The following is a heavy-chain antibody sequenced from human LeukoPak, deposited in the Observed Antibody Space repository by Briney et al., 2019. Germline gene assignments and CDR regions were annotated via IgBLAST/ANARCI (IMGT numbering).Heavy chain of an antibody. CDR3: AKEPYSSGYSYSLDY. Sequence: GGSLRLSCAASGFTFSSYAMSGLRQAPGKGLEGVSAISGSGGSTYYADSVKGRFTISRDNSKNTLYLQMNSLRAEDTAVYYCAKEPYSSGYSYSLDYWGQGTLVTVSS. J-gene: IGHJ4*02. D-gene: IGHD3-22*01. CDR2: ISGSGGST. CDR1: GFTFSSYA. V-gene: IGHV3-23*01.